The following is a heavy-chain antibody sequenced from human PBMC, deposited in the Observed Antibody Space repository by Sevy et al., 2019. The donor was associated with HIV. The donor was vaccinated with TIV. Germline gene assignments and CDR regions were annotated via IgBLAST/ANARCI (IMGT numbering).Heavy chain of an antibody. V-gene: IGHV3-30*18. D-gene: IGHD3-22*01. J-gene: IGHJ4*02. CDR2: ISYDGSDK. CDR3: AKDLLGDYYDSSGVLDY. CDR1: GFTFSSYG. Sequence: GGSLRLSCAASGFTFSSYGMHWVRQAPGKGLEWVAVISYDGSDKFYADSVKGRFTISRDNSKKTVYLQMNSLGPEDAAGYYCAKDLLGDYYDSSGVLDYWGQGTLVTVSS.